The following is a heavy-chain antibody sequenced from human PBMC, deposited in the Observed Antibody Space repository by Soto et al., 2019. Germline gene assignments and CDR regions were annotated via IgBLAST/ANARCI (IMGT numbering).Heavy chain of an antibody. D-gene: IGHD1-1*01. CDR1: GFSFSDYY. J-gene: IGHJ5*02. CDR2: VSRDGNAI. CDR3: ARGAEMSSLTKWFDP. V-gene: IGHV3-11*01. Sequence: GGSLRLSCVASGFSFSDYYMSWIRQAPGKGLEWLAYVSRDGNAIFYADSVNGRFTISRDNAKNSLFLQMDDLRAEDTAMFFCARGAEMSSLTKWFDPWGQGTLVTVSS.